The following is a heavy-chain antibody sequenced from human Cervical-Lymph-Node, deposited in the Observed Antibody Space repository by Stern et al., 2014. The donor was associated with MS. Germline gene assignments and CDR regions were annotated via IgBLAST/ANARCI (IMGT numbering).Heavy chain of an antibody. Sequence: ESGPALMKPTQTLTLTCTFSGFSLSTSGMCVSWIRQPPGKALEWLALIDWDDDKCYSTSLKTRLTISKDPSKNQVVLTMTNMDPVDTATYYCARTSPNTYYDSSGYYFDYWGQGTLVTVSS. CDR1: GFSLSTSGMC. CDR2: IDWDDDK. J-gene: IGHJ4*02. D-gene: IGHD3-22*01. V-gene: IGHV2-70*01. CDR3: ARTSPNTYYDSSGYYFDY.